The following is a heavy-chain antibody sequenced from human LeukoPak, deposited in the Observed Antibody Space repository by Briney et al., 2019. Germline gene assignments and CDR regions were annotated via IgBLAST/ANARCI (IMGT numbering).Heavy chain of an antibody. CDR1: GFTFRSYG. D-gene: IGHD1-14*01. Sequence: GGSLRLSCAASGFTFRSYGMHWVRQSPGKGLEWVAIIWFDRSNKYYAESVKGRFTISRDNSMNTLYLQMNSLRAEDTAVYYCAREGGTYPYNFDYWGQGTLVTVSS. J-gene: IGHJ4*02. V-gene: IGHV3-33*01. CDR3: AREGGTYPYNFDY. CDR2: IWFDRSNK.